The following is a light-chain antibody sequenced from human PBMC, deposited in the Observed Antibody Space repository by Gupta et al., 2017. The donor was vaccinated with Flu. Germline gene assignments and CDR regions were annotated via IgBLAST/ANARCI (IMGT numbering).Light chain of an antibody. V-gene: IGLV3-1*01. Sequence: TCSGDKLGNYFVSWYQQKPRQSPVLVIYQDTKRPSGIPELCSGFNSGNTATLTISGSQATDEADVYCQTWDSSTGVFGGGTKLTVL. CDR3: QTWDSSTGV. CDR2: QDT. CDR1: KLGNYF. J-gene: IGLJ2*01.